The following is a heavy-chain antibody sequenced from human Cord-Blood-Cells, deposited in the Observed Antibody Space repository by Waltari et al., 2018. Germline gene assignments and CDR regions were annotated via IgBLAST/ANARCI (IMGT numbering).Heavy chain of an antibody. V-gene: IGHV3-21*01. CDR2: ISSSSSYI. Sequence: EVQLVESGGGLVKPGESLRLSCAASGFTFSSYSMNCVRQAPGKGLEWVSSISSSSSYIYYADSVKGRFTISRDNAKNSLYLQMNSLRAEDTAVYYCARDRNWNDAFDIWGQGTMVTVSS. D-gene: IGHD1-1*01. CDR3: ARDRNWNDAFDI. J-gene: IGHJ3*02. CDR1: GFTFSSYS.